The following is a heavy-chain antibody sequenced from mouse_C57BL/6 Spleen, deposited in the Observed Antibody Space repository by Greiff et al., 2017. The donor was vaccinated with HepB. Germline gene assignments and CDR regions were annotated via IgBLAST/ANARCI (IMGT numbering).Heavy chain of an antibody. Sequence: DVKLVESGGGLVKPGGSLKLSCAASGFTFSSYAMSWVRQTPEKRLEWVATISDGGSYTYYPDNVKGRFTISRDNAKNNLYLQMSHLKSEDTAMYYCARDRGGWSLRGAMDDWGQGTSVTVSS. CDR1: GFTFSSYA. CDR3: ARDRGGWSLRGAMDD. CDR2: ISDGGSYT. D-gene: IGHD2-3*01. V-gene: IGHV5-4*01. J-gene: IGHJ4*01.